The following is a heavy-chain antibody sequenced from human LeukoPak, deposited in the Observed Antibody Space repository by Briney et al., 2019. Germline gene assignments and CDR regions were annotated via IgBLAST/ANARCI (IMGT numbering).Heavy chain of an antibody. J-gene: IGHJ5*02. D-gene: IGHD3-10*01. CDR1: GGSISTYY. CDR3: ARGSQGSPSQSWFDP. CDR2: IYTSGST. V-gene: IGHV4-4*07. Sequence: SEALPLTCMVSGGSISTYYWCWIRQPAGKGREWVGRIYTSGSTDYNPSLRSPVTMSVDTSKNQISLKLSSVTAADTAVYYCARGSQGSPSQSWFDPWGQGTLVTVSS.